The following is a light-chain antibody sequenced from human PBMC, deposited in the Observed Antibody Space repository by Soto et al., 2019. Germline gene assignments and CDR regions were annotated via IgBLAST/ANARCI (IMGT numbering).Light chain of an antibody. V-gene: IGKV3-20*01. CDR3: QQYGSSPRT. CDR2: GAS. Sequence: EIVLTQSPGTLSLSPGERATLSCRASQSVSSSYLAWYQQKPGQAPRLLIYGASSRATGIQDRFSGSGSGTDFNLTISRLEPEDFAVYYCQQYGSSPRTCGQGTKVEIK. CDR1: QSVSSSY. J-gene: IGKJ1*01.